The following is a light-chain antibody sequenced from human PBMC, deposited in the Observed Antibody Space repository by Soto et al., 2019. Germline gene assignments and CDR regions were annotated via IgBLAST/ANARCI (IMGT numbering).Light chain of an antibody. V-gene: IGLV1-51*01. CDR1: SSNIGNNH. J-gene: IGLJ2*01. CDR2: DND. Sequence: QSVLTQPPSVSAAPGQKVTISCSGSSSNIGNNHVFWYQQLPGTAPKLLIYDNDKRPSGIPDRFSGSKSGTSATLGITGLQNGAEADYYCATWDRSLSVGVFGGGTKLTVL. CDR3: ATWDRSLSVGV.